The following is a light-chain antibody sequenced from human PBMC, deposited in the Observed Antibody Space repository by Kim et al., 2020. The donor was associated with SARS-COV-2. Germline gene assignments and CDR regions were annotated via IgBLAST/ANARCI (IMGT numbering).Light chain of an antibody. CDR2: EVS. CDR1: SSDVGSYNL. CDR3: CSYAGSHYV. V-gene: IGLV2-23*02. J-gene: IGLJ1*01. Sequence: QAVVTQPASVSGSPGQSITISCTGTSSDVGSYNLVSWYQQHPGKAPKLMIYEVSKRPSGVSNRFSGSKSGNTASLTISGLQAEDEADYYCCSYAGSHYVFGTGTKVTVL.